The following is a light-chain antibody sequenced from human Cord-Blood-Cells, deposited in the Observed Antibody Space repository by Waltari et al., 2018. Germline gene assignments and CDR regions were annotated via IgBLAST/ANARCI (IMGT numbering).Light chain of an antibody. Sequence: QTVVTQEPSFSVSPGGTVTLTCGLSSGSVSTSYYPSWYQQTPGQAPRTFIYSTTPRSSGVPDRFSGSILGNKAALPITGAQADDESDYYCVLYMGSGISVFGGGTKLTVL. J-gene: IGLJ3*02. CDR1: SGSVSTSYY. CDR2: STT. CDR3: VLYMGSGISV. V-gene: IGLV8-61*01.